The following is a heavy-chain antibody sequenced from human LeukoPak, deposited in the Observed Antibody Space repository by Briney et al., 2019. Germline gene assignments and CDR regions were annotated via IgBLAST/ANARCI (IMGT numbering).Heavy chain of an antibody. CDR1: GGSISSYY. Sequence: SETLSLTCTVSGGSISSYYWSWIRQPPGKGLKWIGYIYYSGSTNYNPSLKSRVTISVDTSKNQFSLKLSSVTAADTAVYYCARDYSTYGYGMDVWGQGTTVTVSS. CDR3: ARDYSTYGYGMDV. D-gene: IGHD4-4*01. J-gene: IGHJ6*02. V-gene: IGHV4-59*01. CDR2: IYYSGST.